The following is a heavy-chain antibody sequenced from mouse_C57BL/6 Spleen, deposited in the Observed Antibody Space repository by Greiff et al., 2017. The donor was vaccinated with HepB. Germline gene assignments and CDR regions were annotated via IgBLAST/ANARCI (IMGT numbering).Heavy chain of an antibody. V-gene: IGHV5-4*01. J-gene: IGHJ3*01. Sequence: EVQLVESGGGLVKPGGSLKLSCAASGFTFSSYAMSWVRQTPEKRLEWVATISDGGSYTYYPDNVKGRFTISRDNAKNNLYLQMSHLKSEDTAMYYCARDLYDYDEAWFAYWGQGTLVTVSA. CDR3: ARDLYDYDEAWFAY. CDR1: GFTFSSYA. CDR2: ISDGGSYT. D-gene: IGHD2-4*01.